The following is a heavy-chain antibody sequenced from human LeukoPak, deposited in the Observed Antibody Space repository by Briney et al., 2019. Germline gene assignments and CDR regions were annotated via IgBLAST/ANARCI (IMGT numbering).Heavy chain of an antibody. V-gene: IGHV4-38-2*02. D-gene: IGHD4-23*01. Sequence: SETLSLTCTVSGYSISSGYYWGWIRQPPGKGLEWIGNIYNSGSTYYNPSLKSRVTISVDTSKNQFSLKLSSVTAADTAVYYCARARWSPLYYFDYWGQGTLVTVSS. CDR3: ARARWSPLYYFDY. CDR2: IYNSGST. J-gene: IGHJ4*02. CDR1: GYSISSGYY.